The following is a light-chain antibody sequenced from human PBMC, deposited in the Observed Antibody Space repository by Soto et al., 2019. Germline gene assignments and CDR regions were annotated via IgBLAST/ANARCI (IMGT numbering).Light chain of an antibody. Sequence: EIVLTQSPATLSMSPGERATLSCRASQSVSTYLAWYQQKPGQAPRLLIYDASNRATGIPARFSGSGSGTDFTPTISSLEPEDFAVYYCQQRSVWPSFGQGTKLEIK. J-gene: IGKJ2*01. CDR1: QSVSTY. CDR3: QQRSVWPS. CDR2: DAS. V-gene: IGKV3-11*01.